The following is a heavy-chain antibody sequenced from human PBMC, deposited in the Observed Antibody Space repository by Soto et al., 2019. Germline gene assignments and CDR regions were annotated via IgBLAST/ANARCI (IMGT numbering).Heavy chain of an antibody. J-gene: IGHJ4*02. CDR3: ARDPPPPDY. V-gene: IGHV1-18*01. CDR1: GYTFASYA. CDR2: ISAYNGNT. Sequence: QVQLVQSGAEVKKPGASVKVSCKASGYTFASYAISWMRQAPGQGLEWMGWISAYNGNTNYAQQLQGRVTMPTATPTSTAYMELRSLRSDDTAVYYCARDPPPPDYWGQGTLVTVSS.